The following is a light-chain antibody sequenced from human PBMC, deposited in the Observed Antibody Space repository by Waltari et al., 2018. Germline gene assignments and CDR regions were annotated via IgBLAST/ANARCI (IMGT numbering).Light chain of an antibody. CDR2: KAS. CDR1: ENILTW. V-gene: IGKV1-5*03. CDR3: QQHHGYPHT. Sequence: IQMTQSPSTLSASVGDGVAITCRASENILTWLAWYRQKPGKAPKLLIYKASNLQDGVPSRFSGSGSGTEFTLTISSLQPDDCATYYCQQHHGYPHTFGQGTKLEIQ. J-gene: IGKJ2*01.